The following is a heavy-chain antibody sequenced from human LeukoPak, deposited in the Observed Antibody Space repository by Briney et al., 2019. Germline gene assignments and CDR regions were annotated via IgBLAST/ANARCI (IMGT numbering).Heavy chain of an antibody. Sequence: SVKVSCKASGYTFTSYGISWVRQAPGQGLEWMGRIIPILNVANFAQKFQGRVTITADKSTNTAHMELSSLRSEDTAVYYCTREGVYSPDGSGYHRDAFDIWGQGTVVTVSS. CDR3: TREGVYSPDGSGYHRDAFDI. D-gene: IGHD3-22*01. V-gene: IGHV1-69*04. J-gene: IGHJ3*02. CDR2: IIPILNVA. CDR1: GYTFTSYG.